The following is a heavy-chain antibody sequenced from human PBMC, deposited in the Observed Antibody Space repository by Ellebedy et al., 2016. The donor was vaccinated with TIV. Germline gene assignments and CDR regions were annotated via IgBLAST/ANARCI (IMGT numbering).Heavy chain of an antibody. CDR2: ISGSGGST. CDR3: ARDPPIFGSGLDAFDI. CDR1: GFTFSSYA. Sequence: GESLKISCAASGFTFSSYAMSWVRQAPGKGLEWVSGISGSGGSTYYADSVKGRFTISRDNSKNTLYLQMNSLRAEDTAVYYCARDPPIFGSGLDAFDIWGQGTMVTVSS. D-gene: IGHD3-10*01. V-gene: IGHV3-23*01. J-gene: IGHJ3*02.